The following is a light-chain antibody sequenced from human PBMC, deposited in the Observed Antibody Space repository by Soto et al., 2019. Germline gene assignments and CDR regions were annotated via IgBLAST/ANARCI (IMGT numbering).Light chain of an antibody. CDR1: QSFSNW. CDR3: QQYSSYPLT. CDR2: KAS. Sequence: DIQMTQSPSTLSASVGDRVTITCQASQSFSNWLAWYQHKPGKAPKLLIYKASSLESGVPSRFSGSGSGTEFTLTISSLQTDDFASYYCQQYSSYPLTFGGGTKVEIK. J-gene: IGKJ4*01. V-gene: IGKV1-5*03.